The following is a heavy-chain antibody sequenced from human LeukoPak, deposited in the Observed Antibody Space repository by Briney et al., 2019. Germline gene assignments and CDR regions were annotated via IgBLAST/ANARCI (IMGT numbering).Heavy chain of an antibody. CDR3: ARDLDSSSLEWYFDL. CDR1: GGTFSSYA. J-gene: IGHJ2*01. CDR2: ISAYNGNT. D-gene: IGHD6-6*01. V-gene: IGHV1-18*01. Sequence: GSSVKVSCKASGGTFSSYAISWVRQAPGQGLEWMGWISAYNGNTNYAQKLQGRVTMTTDTSMSTAYMELRSLRSDDTAVYYCARDLDSSSLEWYFDLWGRGTLVTVSS.